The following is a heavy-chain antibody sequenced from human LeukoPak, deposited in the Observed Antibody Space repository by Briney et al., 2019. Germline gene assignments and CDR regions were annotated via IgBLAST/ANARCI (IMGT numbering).Heavy chain of an antibody. D-gene: IGHD6-6*01. V-gene: IGHV4-39*01. CDR1: GGSISSSSYY. CDR3: ARRFPYSSSSGWFNP. Sequence: PSETLSLTCTVSGGSISSSSYYWGWIRQPPGKGLEWIGSIYYSGSTYYNPSLKSRVTISVDTSKNQFSLKLSSVTAADTAVYYCARRFPYSSSSGWFNPWGQGTLVTVS. CDR2: IYYSGST. J-gene: IGHJ5*02.